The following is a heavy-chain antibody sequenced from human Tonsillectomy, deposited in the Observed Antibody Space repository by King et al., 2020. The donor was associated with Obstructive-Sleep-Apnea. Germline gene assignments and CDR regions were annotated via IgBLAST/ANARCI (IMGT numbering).Heavy chain of an antibody. V-gene: IGHV3-21*01. Sequence: VQLVESGGGLVKPGGSLRLSCAASGFTFSTYSMNWVRQAPGKGLEWVSSISSSSTYIYYADSMKGRFTISRDNANNSLFLQMDSLRAEDTAVYFCARDRREYYGSGRPSPYAFDIWGQGTMVTVSS. CDR3: ARDRREYYGSGRPSPYAFDI. J-gene: IGHJ3*02. D-gene: IGHD3-10*01. CDR1: GFTFSTYS. CDR2: ISSSSTYI.